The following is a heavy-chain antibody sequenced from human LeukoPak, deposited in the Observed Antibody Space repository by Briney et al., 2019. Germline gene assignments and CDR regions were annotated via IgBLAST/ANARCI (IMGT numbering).Heavy chain of an antibody. D-gene: IGHD3-22*01. Sequence: GGSLRLSCAASGFTFSSYAMHWVRQAPGKGLEWVAVISYDGSNKYYADSVKGRFTISRDNSKNTLYLQMNSLRAEDTAVYYCARYSLYYDSPWGQGTLVTVSS. V-gene: IGHV3-30-3*01. CDR1: GFTFSSYA. J-gene: IGHJ5*02. CDR2: ISYDGSNK. CDR3: ARYSLYYDSP.